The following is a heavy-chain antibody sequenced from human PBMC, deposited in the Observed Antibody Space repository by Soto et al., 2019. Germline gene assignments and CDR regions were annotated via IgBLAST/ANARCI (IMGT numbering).Heavy chain of an antibody. V-gene: IGHV3-7*04. CDR1: GVPVSIYW. CDR3: ARGFPLRFLALVLYFHY. CDR2: IKQDGSEK. D-gene: IGHD3-3*01. J-gene: IGHJ4*02. Sequence: GGALRLSCAASGVPVSIYWMSLVRQSPGKGLEWVANIKQDGSEKYYVDSVKGRFTISRDNAKKSPYLQMNSLRDEETALYYSARGFPLRFLALVLYFHYWGQGTLLTL.